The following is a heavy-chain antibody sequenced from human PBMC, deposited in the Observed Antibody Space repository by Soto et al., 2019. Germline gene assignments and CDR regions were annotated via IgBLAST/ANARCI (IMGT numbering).Heavy chain of an antibody. Sequence: ASVKVSCKVSGYTLTELSMHWVRQAPGKGLEWMGGFDPEDGETIYAQKFQGRVTMTEDTSTDTAYMELSSLRSEDTAVYYCATALSGSGRRIQDLYYYCYMDVWGKGTTVTVSS. CDR2: FDPEDGET. J-gene: IGHJ6*03. V-gene: IGHV1-24*01. D-gene: IGHD3-10*01. CDR1: GYTLTELS. CDR3: ATALSGSGRRIQDLYYYCYMDV.